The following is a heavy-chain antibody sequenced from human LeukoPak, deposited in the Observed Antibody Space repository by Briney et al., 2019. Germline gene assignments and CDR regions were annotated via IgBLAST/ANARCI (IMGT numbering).Heavy chain of an antibody. CDR2: ISAYNGNT. V-gene: IGHV1-18*01. CDR3: ARDPSYYYGSGSYYNGIDP. J-gene: IGHJ5*02. Sequence: GASVKVSCKASGYTFTSYGISWVRQAPGQGLEWMGWISAYNGNTNYAPKPQGSVTMTTDTSTSTAYMELRSLRSDDTAVYYCARDPSYYYGSGSYYNGIDPWGQGTLVTVSS. D-gene: IGHD3-10*01. CDR1: GYTFTSYG.